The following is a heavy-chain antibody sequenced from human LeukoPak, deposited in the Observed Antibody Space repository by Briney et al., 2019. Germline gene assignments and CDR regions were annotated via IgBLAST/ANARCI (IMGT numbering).Heavy chain of an antibody. J-gene: IGHJ6*02. CDR3: AADPSAYMVRGVIINYYYYYGMDV. Sequence: GASVKVPSKAFGYTSPTYFMHWVGPAPGQGLEWMGIINPIAGGPTYAQKFQGRVTMTRDTSTSTVYMELSSLRSEDTAVYYCAADPSAYMVRGVIINYYYYYGMDVWGQGTTVTVSS. CDR1: GYTSPTYF. V-gene: IGHV1-46*01. D-gene: IGHD3-10*01. CDR2: INPIAGGP.